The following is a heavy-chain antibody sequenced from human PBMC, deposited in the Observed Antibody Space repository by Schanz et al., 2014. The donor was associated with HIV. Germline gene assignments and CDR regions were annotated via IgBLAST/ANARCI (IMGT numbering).Heavy chain of an antibody. CDR3: ARDYEYFEVLTGYYYYYGMDV. V-gene: IGHV3-30-3*01. D-gene: IGHD3-9*01. J-gene: IGHJ6*02. CDR2: ISYDGSNK. CDR1: GFTFSSYA. Sequence: QVQLVESGGGVVQPGRSLRLTCAASGFTFSSYAMHWVRQAPGKGLEWVAVISYDGSNKNYADSVKGRFTISRDNSKNTLYLQMNSLRAEDTAVYYCARDYEYFEVLTGYYYYYGMDVWGQGTTVTVSS.